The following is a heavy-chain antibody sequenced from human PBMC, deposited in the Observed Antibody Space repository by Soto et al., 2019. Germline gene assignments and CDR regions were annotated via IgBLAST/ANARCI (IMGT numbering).Heavy chain of an antibody. CDR1: GDSVSSNSAA. CDR2: TYYRSKWYN. V-gene: IGHV6-1*01. J-gene: IGHJ6*03. CDR3: ARGKCSGGSCYFYYYYYMDV. Sequence: QVQLQQSGPGLVKPSQTLSLTCAISGDSVSSNSAAWNWIRQSPSRGLEWLGRTYYRSKWYNDYEVSVKSRITINPDTSKNQFSLQLNSVTPEDTAVYYCARGKCSGGSCYFYYYYYMDVWGKGTTVTVSS. D-gene: IGHD2-15*01.